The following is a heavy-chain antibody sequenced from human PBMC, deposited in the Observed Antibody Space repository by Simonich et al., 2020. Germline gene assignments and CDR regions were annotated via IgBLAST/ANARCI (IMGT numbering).Heavy chain of an antibody. D-gene: IGHD1-1*01. V-gene: IGHV4-34*01. CDR2: INHSGST. CDR1: GGSFSGYY. Sequence: QVQLQQWGAGLLKPSETLSLTCAVYGGSFSGYYLRWIRQPPGKGLEWIGEINHSGSTNYKPSLKSRVTISVDTSKNQFSLKLSSVTAADTAVYYCARHLQLGPFDYWGQGTLVTVSS. CDR3: ARHLQLGPFDY. J-gene: IGHJ4*02.